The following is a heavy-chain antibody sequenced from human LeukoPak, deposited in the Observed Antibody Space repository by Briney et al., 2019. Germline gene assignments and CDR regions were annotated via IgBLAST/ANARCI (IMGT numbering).Heavy chain of an antibody. V-gene: IGHV3-66*01. J-gene: IGHJ4*02. Sequence: GGSLRLSCAASGFTVSSTYMNWVRQAPGKGLEWVSVIYSGGTTYYSDSVKGRFTISRDSSKNTLSLQMNSLRAEDTGVYYCARVKQSGYPGDFDHWGQGTLVTVSS. CDR1: GFTVSSTY. CDR3: ARVKQSGYPGDFDH. CDR2: IYSGGTT. D-gene: IGHD5-12*01.